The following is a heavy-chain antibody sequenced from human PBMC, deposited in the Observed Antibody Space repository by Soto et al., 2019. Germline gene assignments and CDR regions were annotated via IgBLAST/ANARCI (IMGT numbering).Heavy chain of an antibody. J-gene: IGHJ5*02. CDR3: ARILDRDGYDEGGWFDP. D-gene: IGHD5-12*01. V-gene: IGHV3-30-3*01. CDR1: GFTFSSYA. CDR2: ISYDGSNK. Sequence: GGSLRLSCAASGFTFSSYAMHWVRQAPGKGLEWVAVISYDGSNKYYADSVKGRFTISRDNSKNTLYLQMNSLRAEDTAVYYCARILDRDGYDEGGWFDPWGQGTLVTVSS.